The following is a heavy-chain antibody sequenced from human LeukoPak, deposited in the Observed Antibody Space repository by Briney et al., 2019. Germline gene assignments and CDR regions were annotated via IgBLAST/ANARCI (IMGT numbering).Heavy chain of an antibody. V-gene: IGHV1-2*02. CDR3: AREWLGGAFDI. J-gene: IGHJ3*02. CDR2: INPNGGGT. Sequence: ASVKLSCKASGYTFTVYYMHWMRQAPRQGLEWMGWINPNGGGTKYAKKFQGRVNMIRDTSISTAYMELSRLRSDDTAVYYCAREWLGGAFDIWGQGTMVTVSS. D-gene: IGHD5-12*01. CDR1: GYTFTVYY.